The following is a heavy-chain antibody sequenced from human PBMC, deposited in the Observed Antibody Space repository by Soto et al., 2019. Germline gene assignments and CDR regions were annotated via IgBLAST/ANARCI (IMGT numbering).Heavy chain of an antibody. CDR2: IFYSGST. CDR1: GGSISSYY. CDR3: ANMIGDPVLSFDS. V-gene: IGHV4-59*01. D-gene: IGHD3-10*02. Sequence: QVQLQESGPGLVKPSETLSLTCTVSGGSISSYYWSWIRQPPGKGLEWIGFIFYSGSTSYNPSLKSRVTISIDTSEDQCSLTLHSVTAADTAVYYCANMIGDPVLSFDSWGQGTLVAVSS. J-gene: IGHJ5*01.